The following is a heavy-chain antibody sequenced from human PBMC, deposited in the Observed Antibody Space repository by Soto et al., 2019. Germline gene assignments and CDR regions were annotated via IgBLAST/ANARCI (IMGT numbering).Heavy chain of an antibody. CDR2: NYYSGST. V-gene: IGHV4-30-4*01. CDR3: ARYGSGECNRGSCYSPFDY. J-gene: IGHJ4*01. D-gene: IGHD2-15*01. Sequence: QVQLQESGPGLVKPSQTLSLTCTVSGRSISSVNHYWSLIRQPPGKGLEWIGYNYYSGSTYYNPSLRSRVTISVDTSKNQFSLKLSSVTAADTAVYYCARYGSGECNRGSCYSPFDYWGHATLVTVSS. CDR1: GRSISSVNHY.